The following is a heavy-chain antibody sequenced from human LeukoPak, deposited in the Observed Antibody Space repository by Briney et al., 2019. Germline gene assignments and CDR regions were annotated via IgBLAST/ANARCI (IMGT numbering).Heavy chain of an antibody. CDR1: GGSINRGTFH. Sequence: SETLSLTCTVSGGSINRGTFHWGWIRQTPEKGLEWIASISSSGTTYYNPSLKTRVTLSVDKSQNQFSLKLSSVTAADTAVYYCARDGNYYLFDYWGQGTLVTVSP. CDR3: ARDGNYYLFDY. CDR2: ISSSGTT. J-gene: IGHJ4*02. V-gene: IGHV4-39*07. D-gene: IGHD1-26*01.